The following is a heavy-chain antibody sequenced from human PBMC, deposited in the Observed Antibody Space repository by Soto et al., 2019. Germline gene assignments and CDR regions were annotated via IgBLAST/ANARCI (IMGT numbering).Heavy chain of an antibody. CDR3: AKVAASSWHANWFAP. V-gene: IGHV3-30*18. J-gene: IGHJ5*02. CDR2: ISYDENTK. D-gene: IGHD6-13*01. CDR1: GFDFRGTG. Sequence: QPGGSLRLSCKASGFDFRGTGMHWVRQAPGKGLEWVAVISYDENTKDYGDSVKGRFTVSRDNSNNTLYLQMHSLTSDDTAVYYCAKVAASSWHANWFAPWGQGTLVTVYS.